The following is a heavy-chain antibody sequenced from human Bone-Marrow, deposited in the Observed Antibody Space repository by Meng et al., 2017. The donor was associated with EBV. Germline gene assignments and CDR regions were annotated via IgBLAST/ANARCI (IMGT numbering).Heavy chain of an antibody. D-gene: IGHD1-14*01. Sequence: EAQLLESXGGLVLPGXSLRLSXAASGCSFNNYAMTWVRQAPGKGLEWVSSISDSVSSTYYAESVKGRLTISRDNSKDTLYLQMNSLRGEDTAIYYCAKDGRQYRKEPFDYWGQGTLVTVSS. J-gene: IGHJ4*02. CDR1: GCSFNNYA. V-gene: IGHV3-23*01. CDR2: ISDSVSST. CDR3: AKDGRQYRKEPFDY.